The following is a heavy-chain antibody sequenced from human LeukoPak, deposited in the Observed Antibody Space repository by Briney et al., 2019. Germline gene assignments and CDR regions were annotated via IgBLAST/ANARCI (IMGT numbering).Heavy chain of an antibody. Sequence: ASVNVSCKASGYTFTGYFMHWVRQAPGQGLDWMGWINPNSGGTNYAQKFQGRVTMNRDTSIRTADMELSRLRSDDTAVYYCASSIVYCSSTSCYFNWGQGTLVTVSS. CDR2: INPNSGGT. D-gene: IGHD2-2*01. V-gene: IGHV1-2*02. J-gene: IGHJ4*02. CDR3: ASSIVYCSSTSCYFN. CDR1: GYTFTGYF.